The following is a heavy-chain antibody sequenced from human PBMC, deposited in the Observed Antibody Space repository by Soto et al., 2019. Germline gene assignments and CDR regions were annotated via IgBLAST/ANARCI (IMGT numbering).Heavy chain of an antibody. CDR1: GFIFSNYV. CDR3: ARDMCSSTSCRYDY. Sequence: GGSLRLSCAASGFIFSNYVMSWVRQAPGKGLEWVSSISDSGGTSYYVDSVKGRFTSSRDNAKNSLYLQMNSLRAEDTAVYYCARDMCSSTSCRYDYWGQGTLVTVSS. CDR2: ISDSGGTS. J-gene: IGHJ4*02. D-gene: IGHD2-2*01. V-gene: IGHV3-23*01.